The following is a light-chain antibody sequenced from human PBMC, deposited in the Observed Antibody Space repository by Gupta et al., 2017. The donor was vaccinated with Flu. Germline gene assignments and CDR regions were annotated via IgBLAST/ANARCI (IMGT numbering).Light chain of an antibody. V-gene: IGLV2-14*01. CDR1: SSDVGGSDY. Sequence: QSALTQPASVSGSPGQSITISCTGTSSDVGGSDYVSWYPQHPDKAPKLIIYDVTNRPSGVSSRFSGSKSGNTASLTISGLQAEDETDYYCSSYTSGSTFYVFGTGTKVTVL. CDR3: SSYTSGSTFYV. CDR2: DVT. J-gene: IGLJ1*01.